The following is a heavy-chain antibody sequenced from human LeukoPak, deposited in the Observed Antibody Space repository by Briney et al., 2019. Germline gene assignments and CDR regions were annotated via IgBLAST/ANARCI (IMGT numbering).Heavy chain of an antibody. Sequence: GGSLRLSCAASGFPFNDVWMNWVRQAPGKGLEWVGRIKSQTGGGTADYAAPVKGRFTISRDDSKKTLYLQMNSLKTEDTAVYYCTTVSNLGEFANGWGQGTLVTVSS. CDR2: IKSQTGGGTA. CDR1: GFPFNDVW. V-gene: IGHV3-15*01. CDR3: TTVSNLGEFANG. J-gene: IGHJ4*02. D-gene: IGHD3-16*01.